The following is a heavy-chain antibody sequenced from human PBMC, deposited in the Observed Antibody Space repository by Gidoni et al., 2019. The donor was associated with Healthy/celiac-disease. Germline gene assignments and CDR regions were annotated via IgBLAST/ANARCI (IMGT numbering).Heavy chain of an antibody. CDR1: GFTSSGYG. J-gene: IGHJ4*02. Sequence: GVVQPWRSLRLSCPASGFTSSGYGMHWVRQAPGKGLEWVAVIWYDGSIKYYADSVKGQFTISRDNSKNTLYLQMNSLRAEDTAVYYCARDNPGPYDSSGYYYGVCDYWGQGTLVTVSS. CDR3: ARDNPGPYDSSGYYYGVCDY. CDR2: IWYDGSIK. D-gene: IGHD3-22*01. V-gene: IGHV3-33*01.